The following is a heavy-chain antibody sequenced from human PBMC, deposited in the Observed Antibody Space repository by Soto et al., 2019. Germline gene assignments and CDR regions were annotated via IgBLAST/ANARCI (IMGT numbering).Heavy chain of an antibody. D-gene: IGHD6-13*01. J-gene: IGHJ5*02. Sequence: GGSLRLSCAASGFTFSSYGMHWVRQAPGKGLEWVAVILYDGSNKYYADSVKGRFTISRDNSKNTLYLQMNSLRAEDTAVYYCARDHQSSSLGEEWFDPWGQGTLVTVSS. V-gene: IGHV3-33*01. CDR1: GFTFSSYG. CDR2: ILYDGSNK. CDR3: ARDHQSSSLGEEWFDP.